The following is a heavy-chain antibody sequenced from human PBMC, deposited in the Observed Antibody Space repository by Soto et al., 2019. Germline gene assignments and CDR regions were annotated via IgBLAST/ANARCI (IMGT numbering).Heavy chain of an antibody. V-gene: IGHV3-30*18. Sequence: PGGSLRLSCAASGVTFSNYGMHWARQAPGKGLEWVAVISYDGSNKYYADSVKGRFTISRDNSKNTLYLQMNSLRVEDTAVYYRAKGREFDYWGQGTLVTVSS. CDR3: AKGREFDY. J-gene: IGHJ4*02. CDR1: GVTFSNYG. CDR2: ISYDGSNK.